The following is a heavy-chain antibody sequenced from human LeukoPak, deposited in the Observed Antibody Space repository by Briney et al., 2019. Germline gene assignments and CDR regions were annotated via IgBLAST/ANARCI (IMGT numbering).Heavy chain of an antibody. J-gene: IGHJ4*02. V-gene: IGHV4-34*01. Sequence: PSETLSRTCAVYSVSFNGFHWSWLRQPQGQGLEWIREINHRGSTNYSPCLKNRVTISVDTSKNQFSLKLSSVTAADTAVYYCARVSGDIVAETINFDYWGQGTLVTVSS. CDR3: ARVSGDIVAETINFDY. CDR2: INHRGST. CDR1: SVSFNGFH. D-gene: IGHD2-15*01.